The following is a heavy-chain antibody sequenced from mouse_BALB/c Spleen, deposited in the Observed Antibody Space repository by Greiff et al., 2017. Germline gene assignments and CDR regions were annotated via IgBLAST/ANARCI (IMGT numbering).Heavy chain of an antibody. CDR3: ARSREYGNYFDY. CDR2: INPGSGGT. Sequence: LMESGAELVRPGTSVKVSCKASGYAFTNYLIEWVKQRPGQGLEWIGVINPGSGGTNYNEKFKGKATLTADKYSSTAYMQLSSLTSDDSAVYFCARSREYGNYFDYWGQGTTLTVSS. V-gene: IGHV1-54*01. D-gene: IGHD2-10*02. CDR1: GYAFTNYL. J-gene: IGHJ2*01.